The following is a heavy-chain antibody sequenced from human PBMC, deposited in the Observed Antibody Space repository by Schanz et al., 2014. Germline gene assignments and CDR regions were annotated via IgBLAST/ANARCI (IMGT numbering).Heavy chain of an antibody. CDR3: AREVGLYDRGWFDP. V-gene: IGHV1-69*08. J-gene: IGHJ5*02. CDR2: IVPIAGIT. D-gene: IGHD3-22*01. Sequence: QVHLVQSGAEVKKPGSSVKVSCKASGGKFSSDTFSWLRQAPGQGLEWMGRIVPIAGITNYAQRFQGRVTITADKSSDTAYMELSSLRSEDTAVYYCAREVGLYDRGWFDPWGQGTLVTVSS. CDR1: GGKFSSDT.